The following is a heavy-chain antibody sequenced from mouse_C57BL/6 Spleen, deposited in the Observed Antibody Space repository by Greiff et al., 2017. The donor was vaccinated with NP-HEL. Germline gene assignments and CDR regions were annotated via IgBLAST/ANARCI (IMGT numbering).Heavy chain of an antibody. J-gene: IGHJ2*01. CDR2: INPSNGGT. CDR3: ARSIMGTTVVEGDY. V-gene: IGHV1-53*01. Sequence: QVQLQQPGTELVKPGASVKLSCKASGYTFTSYWMHWVKQRPGQGLEWIGNINPSNGGTNYNEKFKSKATLTVDKSSSTAYMQLSSQTSEDSAVYYCARSIMGTTVVEGDYWGQGTTLTVSS. CDR1: GYTFTSYW. D-gene: IGHD1-1*01.